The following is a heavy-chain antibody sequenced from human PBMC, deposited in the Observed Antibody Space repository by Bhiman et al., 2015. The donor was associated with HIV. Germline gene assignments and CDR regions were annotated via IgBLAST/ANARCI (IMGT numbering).Heavy chain of an antibody. CDR3: ARDKGAVGFGAYGMDV. Sequence: QLLESGGGWVQPGGSLRLSCAASGFTFSSYAMTWVRQAPGKGLEWVSYISSSGTTIYYADSVKGRFTISRDNAKNSLYLQMNSLRAEDTAVYYCARDKGAVGFGAYGMDVWGQGTTVTVSS. V-gene: IGHV3-48*04. J-gene: IGHJ6*02. D-gene: IGHD3-10*01. CDR2: ISSSGTTI. CDR1: GFTFSSYA.